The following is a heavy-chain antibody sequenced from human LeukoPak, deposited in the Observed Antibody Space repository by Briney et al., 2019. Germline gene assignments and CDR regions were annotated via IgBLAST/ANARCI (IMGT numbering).Heavy chain of an antibody. Sequence: SETLSLTCAVYGGSFSGYYWSWIRQPPGKGLEWIGEINHSGSTNYNPSLKSRVTISVDTSKNQFSLKLSSVTAADTAVYYCARTRGYSGYDPTFDYWGQGTLVTVSS. V-gene: IGHV4-34*01. J-gene: IGHJ4*02. CDR2: INHSGST. CDR1: GGSFSGYY. CDR3: ARTRGYSGYDPTFDY. D-gene: IGHD5-12*01.